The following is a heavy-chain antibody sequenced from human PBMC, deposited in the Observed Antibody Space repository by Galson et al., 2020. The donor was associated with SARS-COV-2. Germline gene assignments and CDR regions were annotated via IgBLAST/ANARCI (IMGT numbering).Heavy chain of an antibody. D-gene: IGHD4-17*01. J-gene: IGHJ4*02. CDR3: ATHRSTTVTILCFDY. CDR1: GFTFSSYA. V-gene: IGHV3-23*01. Sequence: GGSLRPSCAASGFTFSSYAMSWVRQAPGKGPEWVSAISGSGGSTYYADSVKGRFTISRDNSKNTLYLQMNSLRAEDTAVYYCATHRSTTVTILCFDYWGQGTLVTVSS. CDR2: ISGSGGST.